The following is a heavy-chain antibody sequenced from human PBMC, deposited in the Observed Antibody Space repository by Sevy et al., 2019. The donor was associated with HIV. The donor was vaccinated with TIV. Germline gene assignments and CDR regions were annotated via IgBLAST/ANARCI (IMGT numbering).Heavy chain of an antibody. D-gene: IGHD2-2*01. CDR3: AKVVPAARYYYYYGMDV. J-gene: IGHJ6*02. V-gene: IGHV3-30*02. CDR1: GFTFSSYG. Sequence: GGSLRLSCAASGFTFSSYGMHWVRQAPGKGLEWVAFIRYDGSNKYYADSVKGRFTISRDNSKNTLYLQMNSLRAEDTAVYYCAKVVPAARYYYYYGMDVWGQWTTVTVSS. CDR2: IRYDGSNK.